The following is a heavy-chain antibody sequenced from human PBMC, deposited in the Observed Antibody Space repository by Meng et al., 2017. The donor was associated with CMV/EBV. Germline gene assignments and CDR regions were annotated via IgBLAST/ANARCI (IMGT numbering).Heavy chain of an antibody. CDR3: ARSSGGFMEERIEP. CDR1: GFTFSSYS. CDR2: ISSSSSYI. D-gene: IGHD3-16*01. Sequence: GESLKISCAASGFTFSSYSMNWVRQAPGKGLEWVSSISSSSSYIYYADSVKGRFTNSRDNDKNSLYLQMNSLRAEDTAVYYCARSSGGFMEERIEPWGQRTLVTVSS. J-gene: IGHJ5*02. V-gene: IGHV3-21*01.